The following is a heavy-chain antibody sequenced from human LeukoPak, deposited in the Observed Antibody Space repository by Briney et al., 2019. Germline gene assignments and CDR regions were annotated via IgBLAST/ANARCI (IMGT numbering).Heavy chain of an antibody. J-gene: IGHJ4*02. CDR2: IYYSGNT. Sequence: SETLSLTCTVSGGSISSYYWSWIRQPPGKGLEWIGYIYYSGNTNYNPSLKSRVTISVDTSKNQFSLELSSVTAADTAVYYCARLGTNYGDNRFAFWGQGTLVTVSS. CDR3: ARLGTNYGDNRFAF. D-gene: IGHD4-17*01. CDR1: GGSISSYY. V-gene: IGHV4-59*12.